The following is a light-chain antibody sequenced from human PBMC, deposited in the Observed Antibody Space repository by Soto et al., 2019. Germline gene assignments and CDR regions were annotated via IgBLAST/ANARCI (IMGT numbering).Light chain of an antibody. V-gene: IGKV3-20*01. J-gene: IGKJ1*01. CDR2: GAS. CDR3: QQYFSPRGWT. Sequence: EIVLTQSPGTLSLSLGERATLSCRASQSVPTFYLAWYQQKPGQAPRLLLYGASKRATGIPDRFSGSGSGTDFTLTISRLEPEDFAVYYCQQYFSPRGWTFGQGTKVEI. CDR1: QSVPTFY.